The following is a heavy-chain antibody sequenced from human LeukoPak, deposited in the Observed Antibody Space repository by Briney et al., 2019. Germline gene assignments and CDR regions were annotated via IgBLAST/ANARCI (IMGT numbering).Heavy chain of an antibody. J-gene: IGHJ4*02. V-gene: IGHV3-23*01. CDR2: ISGSGGST. Sequence: GGSLRLSCAASGFTFSSYAMSWVRQAPGKGLEWVSAISGSGGSTYYADSVKGRFTISRDNSKNTLYLQMNSLRAEDTAVYYCAKAAYCGGDCYSYYFDYWGQGTLVTASS. CDR3: AKAAYCGGDCYSYYFDY. D-gene: IGHD2-21*02. CDR1: GFTFSSYA.